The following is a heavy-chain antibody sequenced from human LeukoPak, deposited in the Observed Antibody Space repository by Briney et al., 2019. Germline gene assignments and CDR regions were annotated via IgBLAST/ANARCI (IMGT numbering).Heavy chain of an antibody. V-gene: IGHV4-59*08. CDR2: IYYSGST. J-gene: IGHJ5*02. Sequence: SETLSLTCTVSGGSISSHYWSWIRQPPGKGLEWIGYIYYSGSTNYNPSLKSRVTISVDTSKNQFSLKLSSVTAADTAVYYCARHRVAARSGWFDPWGQGTLVTVSS. CDR1: GGSISSHY. D-gene: IGHD6-6*01. CDR3: ARHRVAARSGWFDP.